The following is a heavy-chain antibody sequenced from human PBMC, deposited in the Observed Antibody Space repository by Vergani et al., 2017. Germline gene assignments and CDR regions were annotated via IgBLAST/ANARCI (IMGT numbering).Heavy chain of an antibody. J-gene: IGHJ4*02. Sequence: QLQLQESGPGLVKPSETLSLTCTVSGGSISSSSYYWGWIRQPPGKGLEWIGSIYYSGSTYYNPSLKSRVTISVDTSKNQFSLKLSSVTAADTAVYYCAIDRIAVAGTVPGYWGQGTLVTVSS. D-gene: IGHD6-19*01. V-gene: IGHV4-39*02. CDR1: GGSISSSSYY. CDR3: AIDRIAVAGTVPGY. CDR2: IYYSGST.